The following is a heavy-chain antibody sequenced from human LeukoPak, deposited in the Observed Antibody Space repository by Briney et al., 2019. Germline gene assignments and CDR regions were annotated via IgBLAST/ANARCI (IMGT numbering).Heavy chain of an antibody. Sequence: GSLRLSCAASGFTFSSYAMSWVRQPPGKGLEWIGEINHSGSTNYNPSLKSRVTISVDTSKSQFSLKLSSVTAADTAVYYCARDSSGYARWGQGTLVTVSS. CDR2: INHSGST. V-gene: IGHV4-34*01. CDR3: ARDSSGYAR. CDR1: GFTFSSYA. D-gene: IGHD3-22*01. J-gene: IGHJ4*02.